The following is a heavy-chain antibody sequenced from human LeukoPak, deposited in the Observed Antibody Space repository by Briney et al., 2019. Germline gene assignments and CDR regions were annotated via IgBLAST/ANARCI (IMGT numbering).Heavy chain of an antibody. CDR3: ATVISWGSGSYYTDADY. CDR2: FDPEDGET. J-gene: IGHJ4*02. CDR1: GYTLTELS. Sequence: ASVKVSCKVSGYTLTELSMHWVRQAPGKGLEWMGGFDPEDGETIYAQKFQGRVTMTEDTSTDTAYMELSSLRSEDTAVYYCATVISWGSGSYYTDADYWGQGTLVTVSS. D-gene: IGHD3-10*01. V-gene: IGHV1-24*01.